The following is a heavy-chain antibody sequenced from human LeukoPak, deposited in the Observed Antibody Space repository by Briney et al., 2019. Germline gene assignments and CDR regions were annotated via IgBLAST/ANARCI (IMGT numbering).Heavy chain of an antibody. Sequence: GGSLRLSCAASGFTFSSYAMHWVRQAPGKGLEWVAVISYDGSNKYYADSVKGRFTISRDNSKNTLYLQMNSLRAEDTAVYYCAREEEGIAAAGTIPLFDYWGQGTLVTVSS. D-gene: IGHD6-13*01. CDR1: GFTFSSYA. V-gene: IGHV3-30*04. J-gene: IGHJ4*02. CDR2: ISYDGSNK. CDR3: AREEEGIAAAGTIPLFDY.